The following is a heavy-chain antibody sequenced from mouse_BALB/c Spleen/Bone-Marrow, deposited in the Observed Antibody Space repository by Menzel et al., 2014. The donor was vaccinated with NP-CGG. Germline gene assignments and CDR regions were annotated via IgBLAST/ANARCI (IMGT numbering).Heavy chain of an antibody. V-gene: IGHV4-2*02. CDR1: GFDFSRYW. Sequence: EVKLVESGGGLVQPGGSLNLSCAASGFDFSRYWMSWTRQAPGKGQEWIGEINPGSSTINYTPSLKDKFIISRDNAKNTLYQQMNKVRSEDTALYYCARRNYGSSWAMDYWGQGTSVTVSS. D-gene: IGHD1-1*01. CDR2: INPGSSTI. J-gene: IGHJ4*01. CDR3: ARRNYGSSWAMDY.